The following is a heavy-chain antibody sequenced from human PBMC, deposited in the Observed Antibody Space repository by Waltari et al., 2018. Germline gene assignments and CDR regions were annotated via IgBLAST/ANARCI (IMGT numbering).Heavy chain of an antibody. CDR2: VDPGEGRT. CDR1: GFEFVAID. V-gene: IGHV1-69-2*01. Sequence: VRLVRSGADMRKPGTTLKISCPVAGFEFVAIDVPWGRQAPEKGLEWVGLVDPGEGRTLYAETFQGRVTIAADTSTNIVHMEVRGLRLEDAAVYYCTVSEVGKYFEKWGQGTLVTVSS. D-gene: IGHD3-10*01. J-gene: IGHJ4*02. CDR3: TVSEVGKYFEK.